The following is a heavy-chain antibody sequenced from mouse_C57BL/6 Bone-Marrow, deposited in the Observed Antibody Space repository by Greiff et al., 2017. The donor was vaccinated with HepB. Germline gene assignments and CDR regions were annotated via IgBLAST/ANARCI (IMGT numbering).Heavy chain of an antibody. V-gene: IGHV1-42*01. J-gene: IGHJ2*01. CDR2: INPSTGGT. Sequence: VQLQQSGPELVKPGASVKISCKASGYSFTGYYMNWVKQSPEKSLEWIGEINPSTGGTTYNQKFKAKATLTVDKSSSTAYMQLKSLTSEDSAVYYCARWVVTFDYWGQGTTLTVSS. D-gene: IGHD2-2*01. CDR3: ARWVVTFDY. CDR1: GYSFTGYY.